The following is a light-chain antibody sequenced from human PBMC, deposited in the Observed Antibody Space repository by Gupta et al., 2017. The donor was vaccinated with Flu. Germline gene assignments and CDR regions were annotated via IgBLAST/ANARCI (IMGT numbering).Light chain of an antibody. CDR1: QSVSSY. J-gene: IGKJ1*01. Sequence: APVSLSPGERATLSFRASQSVSSYLAWYQQKPGQAPRLLIYDASNRATGIPARFSGSGSGTDFTLTISSLEPEDFAVYYCQQRSNWLPPTFGQGTKVEIK. CDR2: DAS. V-gene: IGKV3-11*01. CDR3: QQRSNWLPPT.